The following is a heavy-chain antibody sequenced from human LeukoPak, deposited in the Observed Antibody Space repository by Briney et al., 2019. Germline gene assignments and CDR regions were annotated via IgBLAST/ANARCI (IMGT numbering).Heavy chain of an antibody. J-gene: IGHJ4*01. CDR2: ISSSSSYT. V-gene: IGHV3-11*06. CDR3: AREGDYSSGYYAPGTFDY. CDR1: GFTFSDYY. Sequence: PGGSLRLSCAASGFTFSDYYMSWIRQAPGRGLEWVSYISSSSSYTNYADSVKGRFTISRDNAKNSLYLQMNSLRAEDTAVYYCAREGDYSSGYYAPGTFDYWGQEPWSPSPQ. D-gene: IGHD3-22*01.